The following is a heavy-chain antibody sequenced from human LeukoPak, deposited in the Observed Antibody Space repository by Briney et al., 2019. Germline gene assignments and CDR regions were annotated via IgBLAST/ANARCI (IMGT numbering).Heavy chain of an antibody. CDR1: EFTFSMYG. V-gene: IGHV3-21*01. J-gene: IGHJ4*02. D-gene: IGHD2-2*01. CDR2: ISGSHTYI. CDR3: ARERDCSSTSCYGVFDY. Sequence: GGSLRLSCAASEFTFSMYGMNWVRQAPGKGLEWVSSISGSHTYIAYADSVKGRFTISRDNAKNSLYLQMNSLRAEDTAVYYCARERDCSSTSCYGVFDYWGQGTLVTVSP.